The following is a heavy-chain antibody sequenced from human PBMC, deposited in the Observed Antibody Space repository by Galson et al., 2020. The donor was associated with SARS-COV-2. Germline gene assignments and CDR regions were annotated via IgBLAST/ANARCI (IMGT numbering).Heavy chain of an antibody. CDR3: PRDLAGNAFDV. V-gene: IGHV1-2*02. D-gene: IGHD1-1*01. Sequence: ASVKVSCKAPGYSFSDHYIHWARQAPGQGLEWMGWINPNGGATRYEQSFQGRVTMTRDTSITTAYMELNSLRSDDTAVYYCPRDLAGNAFDVWGQGALVTVFS. J-gene: IGHJ3*01. CDR2: INPNGGAT. CDR1: GYSFSDHY.